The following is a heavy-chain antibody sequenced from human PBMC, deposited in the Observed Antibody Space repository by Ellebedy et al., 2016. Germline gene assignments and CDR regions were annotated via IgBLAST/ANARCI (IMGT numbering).Heavy chain of an antibody. V-gene: IGHV1-18*01. CDR2: SSGT. Sequence: ASVKVSCXASGYTFFNYDISWVRQAPGQGLEWMGGSSGTNYARKFQGRVTMTTDTSTTTGYMELRSLTYDDTAVYYCARNNHDGVRLLEAYYDPWGQGTLVTVSS. J-gene: IGHJ5*02. D-gene: IGHD3-3*01. CDR1: GYTFFNYD. CDR3: ARNNHDGVRLLEAYYDP.